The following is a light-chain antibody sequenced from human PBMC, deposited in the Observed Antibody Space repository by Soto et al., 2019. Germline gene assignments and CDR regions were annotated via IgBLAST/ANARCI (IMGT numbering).Light chain of an antibody. V-gene: IGLV2-14*01. CDR1: SNDVGFYSY. CDR2: EVT. CDR3: SSYTISSTWV. Sequence: QSALTQPASVSGSPGQSITISCNGTSNDVGFYSYVSWYQQHPGKAPKLIIYEVTNRPSGVSDHFSGSKSDNTASLTISGLQAEDEADYHCSSYTISSTWVFGGGTKLTVL. J-gene: IGLJ3*02.